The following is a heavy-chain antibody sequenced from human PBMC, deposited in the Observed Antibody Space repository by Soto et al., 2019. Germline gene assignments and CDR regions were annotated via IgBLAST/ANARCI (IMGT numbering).Heavy chain of an antibody. V-gene: IGHV1-18*01. CDR2: ISTYNGNT. CDR1: GSPFTSIG. D-gene: IGHD3-10*01. Sequence: GASVKVSCKAFGSPFTSIGISWVGQAPGQGLEWMGWISTYNGNTKYAQKLQGRVTMTTDTSTSTAFMELRSLRSDDTAVFYCAREMVRGVGSDYWGQGTLVTVSS. J-gene: IGHJ4*02. CDR3: AREMVRGVGSDY.